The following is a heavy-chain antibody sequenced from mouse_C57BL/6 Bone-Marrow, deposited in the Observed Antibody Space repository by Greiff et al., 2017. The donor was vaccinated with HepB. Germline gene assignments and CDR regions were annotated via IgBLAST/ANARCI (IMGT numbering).Heavy chain of an antibody. CDR1: GYTFTSYW. CDR3: AREIYYGNGRAY. Sequence: QVQLQQPGAELVKPGASVKLSCKASGYTFTSYWMQWVKQRPGQGLEWIGEIDPSDSYTNYNQKFKGKATLTVDTSSSTAYMQLSSLTSEDSAVYYCAREIYYGNGRAYWGQGTLVTVSA. J-gene: IGHJ3*01. CDR2: IDPSDSYT. V-gene: IGHV1-50*01. D-gene: IGHD2-1*01.